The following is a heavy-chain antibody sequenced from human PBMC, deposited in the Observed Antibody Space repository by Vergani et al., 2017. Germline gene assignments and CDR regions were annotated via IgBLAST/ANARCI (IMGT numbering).Heavy chain of an antibody. J-gene: IGHJ4*02. V-gene: IGHV4-4*03. CDR1: GDSISSNNC. D-gene: IGHD2-2*02. Sequence: QVQLQESGPGLVKPPGTLSLTCAVSGDSISSNNCWTWVRQPPGKGLEWIGEICHTEDTKYSPSLKSRVTVSVDKSRSLFSLRLNSVTAADTAVYYCATIGYRRWGYYFDYWGQGILVTVSS. CDR2: ICHTEDT. CDR3: ATIGYRRWGYYFDY.